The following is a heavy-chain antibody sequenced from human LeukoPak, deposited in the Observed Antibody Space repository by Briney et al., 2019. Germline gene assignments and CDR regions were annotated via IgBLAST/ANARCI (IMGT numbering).Heavy chain of an antibody. CDR3: TTDGQGSSWYGPIFDY. CDR2: IKSKTDGGTT. Sequence: GGSLRLSCAASGFTFSNAWMSWVRQTPGKGLAWDGRIKSKTDGGTTDYAAPVKGRLTISRDDSKNTLYLQMNSLKTEDTAVYYCTTDGQGSSWYGPIFDYWGQGTLVTVSS. J-gene: IGHJ4*02. CDR1: GFTFSNAW. V-gene: IGHV3-15*01. D-gene: IGHD6-13*01.